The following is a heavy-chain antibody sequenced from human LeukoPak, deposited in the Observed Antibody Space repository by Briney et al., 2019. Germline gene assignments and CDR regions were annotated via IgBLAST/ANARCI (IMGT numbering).Heavy chain of an antibody. Sequence: SETLSLTCTVPGGSISSGDYYWSWIRQPPGKGLEWIGYIYYSGSTYYNPSLKSRVTISVDTSKNQFSLKLSSVTAADTAVYYCATPREALEYEGAFDIWGQGTMVTVSS. CDR1: GGSISSGDYY. J-gene: IGHJ3*02. D-gene: IGHD2/OR15-2a*01. V-gene: IGHV4-30-4*08. CDR2: IYYSGST. CDR3: ATPREALEYEGAFDI.